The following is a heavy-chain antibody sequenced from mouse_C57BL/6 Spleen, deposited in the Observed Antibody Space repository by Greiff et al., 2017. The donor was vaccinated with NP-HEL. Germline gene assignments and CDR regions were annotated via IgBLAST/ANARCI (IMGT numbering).Heavy chain of an antibody. CDR1: GYTFTDYY. CDR3: ARGDCAMDY. J-gene: IGHJ4*01. V-gene: IGHV1-76*01. CDR2: IYPGSGNT. Sequence: QVQLKESGAELVRPGASVKLSCKASGYTFTDYYINWVKQRPGQGLEWIARIYPGSGNTYYNEKFKGKATLTAEKSSSTAYMQLSSLTSEDSAVYFCARGDCAMDYWGQGTSVTVSS.